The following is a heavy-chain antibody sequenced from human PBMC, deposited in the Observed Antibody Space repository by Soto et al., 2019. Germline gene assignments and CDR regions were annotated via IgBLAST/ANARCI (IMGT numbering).Heavy chain of an antibody. CDR3: ARPYCSGGSCYSPPDY. J-gene: IGHJ4*02. CDR1: GYSFTNYW. Sequence: GESLKISCKGSGYSFTNYWIGWVRQMPGKGLEWMGIIHPGDSDTRYSPSFQGQVTISADKSISTAYLQWSSLKASDTAMYYCARPYCSGGSCYSPPDYWGQGTLVTVSS. CDR2: IHPGDSDT. V-gene: IGHV5-51*01. D-gene: IGHD2-15*01.